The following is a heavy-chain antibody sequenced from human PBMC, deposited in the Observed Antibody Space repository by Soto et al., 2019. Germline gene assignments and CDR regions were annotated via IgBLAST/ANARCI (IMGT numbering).Heavy chain of an antibody. Sequence: WGSMKLSCEACGFTLRIFVMHWVCQAQSKGLEWVARIRNDGTEMYYADTVKGRFTISRENSRSTLYLDMSSLRAEETAVNYSARRDNDTVYAYWGKGSPDPVSP. CDR1: GFTLRIFV. D-gene: IGHD2-8*01. J-gene: IGHJ4*02. V-gene: IGHV3-30*02. CDR3: ARRDNDTVYAY. CDR2: IRNDGTEM.